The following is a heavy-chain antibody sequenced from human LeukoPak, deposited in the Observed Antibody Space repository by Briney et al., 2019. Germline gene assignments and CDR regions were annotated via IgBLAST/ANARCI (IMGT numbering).Heavy chain of an antibody. CDR2: INSDGSST. V-gene: IGHV3-74*01. D-gene: IGHD3-22*01. J-gene: IGHJ4*02. CDR3: ATDSSGYYYYFDY. CDR1: GFTFSNYW. Sequence: PGGSLRLSCAASGFTFSNYWMHWFRQAPGKGLVWVSRINSDGSSTNYADSVKGRFTISRDNSKNTLYLQMNSLRAEDTAVYYCATDSSGYYYYFDYWGQGTLVTVSS.